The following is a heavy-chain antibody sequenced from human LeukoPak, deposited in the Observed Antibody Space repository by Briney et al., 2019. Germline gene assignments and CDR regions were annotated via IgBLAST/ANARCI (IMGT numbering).Heavy chain of an antibody. CDR2: IYYSGST. V-gene: IGHV4-59*01. J-gene: IGHJ4*02. CDR1: GGSISSYY. D-gene: IGHD6-13*01. Sequence: PSETLSLTCTVSGGSISSYYWSWIRQPPGKGLEWIGYIYYSGSTNYNPSLKSRVTISVDTSKNQFSLKVSSVTAADTAEYYCARRGSSWHYFDYWGQGTQVTVSS. CDR3: ARRGSSWHYFDY.